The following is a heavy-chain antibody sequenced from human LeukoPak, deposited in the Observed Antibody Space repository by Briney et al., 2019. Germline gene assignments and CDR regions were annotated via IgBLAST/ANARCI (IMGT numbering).Heavy chain of an antibody. CDR3: AKCTGPSYSSGWYKDY. Sequence: GGSLRLSCAASGFTFSDYSMNWVRQAPGKGLEDLSYINSDGKTTWYADSVKGRFTASRDNAKNSLYLQMNSLRVEDTAVYYCAKCTGPSYSSGWYKDYWGQGTLVTVSS. CDR2: INSDGKTT. J-gene: IGHJ4*02. CDR1: GFTFSDYS. V-gene: IGHV3-48*01. D-gene: IGHD6-19*01.